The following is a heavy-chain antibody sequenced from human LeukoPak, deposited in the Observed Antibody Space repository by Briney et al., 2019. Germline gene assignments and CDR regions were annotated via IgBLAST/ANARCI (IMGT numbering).Heavy chain of an antibody. Sequence: PSETLSLTCSVSCGSISSYYWSWLRQPPGKGLEWIEYIYYSGSTNYNPSLKSRVTISIDTSKNQFSLKLSSVTAADTAVYYCARGPRVYCTGGSCYELDYWGQGTLVTVSS. CDR1: CGSISSYY. D-gene: IGHD2-15*01. J-gene: IGHJ4*02. V-gene: IGHV4-59*01. CDR2: IYYSGST. CDR3: ARGPRVYCTGGSCYELDY.